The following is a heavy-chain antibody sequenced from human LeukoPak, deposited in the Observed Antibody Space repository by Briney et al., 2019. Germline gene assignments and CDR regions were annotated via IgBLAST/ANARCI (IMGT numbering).Heavy chain of an antibody. J-gene: IGHJ5*02. D-gene: IGHD2-15*01. CDR3: ARSPSRGIPVVNWFDP. CDR2: INHSGST. CDR1: GGSFSGYY. V-gene: IGHV4-34*01. Sequence: PSETLSLTCAVYGGSFSGYYWSWIRQPPGKGLEWIGEINHSGSTNYNPSLKSRVTISVDTSKNQFSLKLSSVTAADTAVYYCARSPSRGIPVVNWFDPWGQGTLVTVSS.